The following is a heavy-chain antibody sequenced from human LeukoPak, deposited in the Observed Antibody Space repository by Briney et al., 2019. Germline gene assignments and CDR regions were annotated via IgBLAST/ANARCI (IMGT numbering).Heavy chain of an antibody. CDR1: GYTFSDYY. J-gene: IGHJ4*02. CDR3: ATSSGWKSNIDY. Sequence: ASVKVSCKTSGYTFSDYYIHWIRQAPGQGLEWVGWINPNSGDTDYAQKFQGRVTMTRDTSISTAYMELSRLRSDDTAVFYCATSSGWKSNIDYWGQGTLVTVSS. D-gene: IGHD6-19*01. V-gene: IGHV1-2*02. CDR2: INPNSGDT.